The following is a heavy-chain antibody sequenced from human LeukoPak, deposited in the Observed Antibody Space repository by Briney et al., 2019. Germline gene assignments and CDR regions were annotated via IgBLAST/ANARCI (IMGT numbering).Heavy chain of an antibody. V-gene: IGHV3-21*01. CDR3: ARAFYYYDSDY. CDR1: GFTFSSYS. CDR2: ISSSSSYI. Sequence: GGSLRLSCAASGFTFSSYSMNWVRQAPGKGLEWVSSISSSSSYIYYADSVKGRFTISRDNSRNTLYLQMNSLRAEDTAVYYCARAFYYYDSDYWGQGTLVTVSS. J-gene: IGHJ4*02. D-gene: IGHD3-22*01.